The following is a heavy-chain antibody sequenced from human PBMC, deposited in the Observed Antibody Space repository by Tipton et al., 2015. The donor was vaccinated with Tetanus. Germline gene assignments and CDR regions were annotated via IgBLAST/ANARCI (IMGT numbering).Heavy chain of an antibody. Sequence: TLSLTCTVSGGSISSSSFYWGWIRQPPGKELEWIGSFYYSGSTYYNPSLKSRVTISVDTSKNQFSLRRSSVTAADTAVYYCARRQTYCTNGFCPFENWGQGTLVTVSS. V-gene: IGHV4-39*01. CDR1: GGSISSSSFY. D-gene: IGHD2-8*01. CDR3: ARRQTYCTNGFCPFEN. CDR2: FYYSGST. J-gene: IGHJ4*02.